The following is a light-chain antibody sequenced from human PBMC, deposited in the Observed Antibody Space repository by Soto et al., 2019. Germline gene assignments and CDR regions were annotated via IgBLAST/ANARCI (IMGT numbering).Light chain of an antibody. CDR1: QSVSSY. CDR3: QPRSNSWT. Sequence: EIVLTQSPATLSLSPGERATLSCRASQSVSSYLAWYQQKPGQAPRLLIYDASNRATGIPARFSGSGSGTDFTLTISFLEPEDFAVYYCQPRSNSWTFGQGTKVVLK. CDR2: DAS. J-gene: IGKJ1*01. V-gene: IGKV3-11*01.